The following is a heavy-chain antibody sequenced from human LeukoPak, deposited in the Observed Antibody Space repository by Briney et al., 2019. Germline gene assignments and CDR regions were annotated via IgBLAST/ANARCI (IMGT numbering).Heavy chain of an antibody. CDR1: GFTFSSYS. D-gene: IGHD2-2*01. CDR2: ITISSSYI. Sequence: GGSLRLSCAASGFTFSSYSMNWVRLAPGKGLECVSSITISSSYIYYADSVKGRFTISRDNSKNTLYLQMNSLRAEDTAVYYCAKRAPLYCSSTSCYLLDYYYYMDVWGKGTTVTVSS. J-gene: IGHJ6*03. V-gene: IGHV3-21*01. CDR3: AKRAPLYCSSTSCYLLDYYYYMDV.